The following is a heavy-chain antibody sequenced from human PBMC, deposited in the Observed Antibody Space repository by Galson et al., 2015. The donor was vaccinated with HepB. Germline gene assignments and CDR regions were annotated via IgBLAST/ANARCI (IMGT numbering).Heavy chain of an antibody. CDR1: GNTLTING. V-gene: IGHV1-18*01. J-gene: IGHJ4*02. D-gene: IGHD3-22*01. CDR2: ISPYTGNT. Sequence: SVKVSCKVSGNTLTINGIVWARQAPGQGLEWIGWISPYTGNTNYAQKLQGKVTLTTDTSTSTAYMELRSLRSDDTAVYYCARGYYYDSTGYLGYWGQGTLVTVSS. CDR3: ARGYYYDSTGYLGY.